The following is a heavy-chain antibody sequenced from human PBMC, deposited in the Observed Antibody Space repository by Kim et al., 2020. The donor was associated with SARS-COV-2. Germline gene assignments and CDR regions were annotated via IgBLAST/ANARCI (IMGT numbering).Heavy chain of an antibody. V-gene: IGHV4-59*01. D-gene: IGHD3-9*01. Sequence: RVTISVDTSKNQFSLKLSSVTAADTAVYYCARDRNILTGYRYYYYYGMDVWGQGTTVTVSS. CDR3: ARDRNILTGYRYYYYYGMDV. J-gene: IGHJ6*02.